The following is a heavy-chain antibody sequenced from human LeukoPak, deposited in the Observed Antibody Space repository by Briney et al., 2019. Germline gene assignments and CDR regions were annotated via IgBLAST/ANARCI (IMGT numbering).Heavy chain of an antibody. Sequence: ASVKVSCKASGYTFTSYGISWVRQAPGQGLEWMGWISAYNGNTNYAQKLQGRVTMTTDTSTSTAYMELRSLRSDDTAVYYCASGYCSSTSCPRSAFDIWGQGTMVTVSS. J-gene: IGHJ3*02. V-gene: IGHV1-18*01. CDR3: ASGYCSSTSCPRSAFDI. CDR1: GYTFTSYG. CDR2: ISAYNGNT. D-gene: IGHD2-2*01.